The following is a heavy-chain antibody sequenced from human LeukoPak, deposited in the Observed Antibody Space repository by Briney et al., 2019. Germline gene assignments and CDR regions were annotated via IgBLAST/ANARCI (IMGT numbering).Heavy chain of an antibody. V-gene: IGHV3-74*01. Sequence: PGGSLRLSCAASGMTFSNHWMHWVRQAPGKGLVWVSLIKTDGRTTIYADSVKGRFTISRDNGKSTLYLQMNSLRAEDTAVYYCARGLAEYNRYFDYWGQGTLVTVSS. CDR2: IKTDGRTT. CDR1: GMTFSNHW. D-gene: IGHD6-6*01. CDR3: ARGLAEYNRYFDY. J-gene: IGHJ4*02.